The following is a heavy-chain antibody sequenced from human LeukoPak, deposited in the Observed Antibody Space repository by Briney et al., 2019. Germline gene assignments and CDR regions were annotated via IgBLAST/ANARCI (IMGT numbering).Heavy chain of an antibody. CDR2: IYYSGST. CDR3: ARRSDLVLRRRRQDLPSWFDP. CDR1: GGSISSYY. V-gene: IGHV4-59*01. J-gene: IGHJ5*02. Sequence: NPSETLSLTCTVSGGSISSYYWSWIRQPPGKGLEWIGYIYYSGSTNYNPSLKSRVTISVDTSKNQFSLKLSSVTAADTAVYYCARRSDLVLRRRRQDLPSWFDPWGQGTLVTVSS. D-gene: IGHD3-10*01.